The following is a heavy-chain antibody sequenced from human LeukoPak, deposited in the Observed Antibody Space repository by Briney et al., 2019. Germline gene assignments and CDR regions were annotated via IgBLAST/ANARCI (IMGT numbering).Heavy chain of an antibody. CDR1: GYSISSGYY. J-gene: IGHJ4*02. CDR2: IYHSGST. V-gene: IGHV4-38-2*01. Sequence: SETLSLTCAVSGYSISSGYYWGWIRQPPGKGLEWIGSIYHSGSTYYNPSLKSRVTISVDTSESQFSLKLSSVTAADTAVYYCARLPLDGDYDYWGQGTLVTVSS. D-gene: IGHD4-17*01. CDR3: ARLPLDGDYDY.